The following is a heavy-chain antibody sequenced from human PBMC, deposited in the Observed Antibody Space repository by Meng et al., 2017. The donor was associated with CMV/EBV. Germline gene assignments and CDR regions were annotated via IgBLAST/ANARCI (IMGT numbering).Heavy chain of an antibody. J-gene: IGHJ4*02. CDR3: ARGYNRLAASALDY. V-gene: IGHV3-7*01. Sequence: GVLKISCAASGFTFSTYWMTWVRQAPGKGLEWVANIKQDGSEKYYVDSVKGRFTISRDNAKNSLYLDMNSLRAEDTAVYYCARGYNRLAASALDYWGQGALVTVSS. CDR2: IKQDGSEK. D-gene: IGHD6-13*01. CDR1: GFTFSTYW.